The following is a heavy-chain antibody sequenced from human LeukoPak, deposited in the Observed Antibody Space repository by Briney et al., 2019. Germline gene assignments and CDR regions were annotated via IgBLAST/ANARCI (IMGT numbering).Heavy chain of an antibody. Sequence: ASVKVSCKASGGTFSSYAISWVRQAPGQGLEWMGGIIPIFGTANYAQKFQGRVTITADESTSTAYMELSSLRSEDTAVYYCARATNWNYAFDIWGQGTMVTVSS. CDR1: GGTFSSYA. D-gene: IGHD1-7*01. CDR3: ARATNWNYAFDI. CDR2: IIPIFGTA. V-gene: IGHV1-69*13. J-gene: IGHJ3*02.